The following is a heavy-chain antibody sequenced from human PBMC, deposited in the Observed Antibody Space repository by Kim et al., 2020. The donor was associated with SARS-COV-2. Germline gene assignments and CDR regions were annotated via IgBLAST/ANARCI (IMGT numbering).Heavy chain of an antibody. V-gene: IGHV4-4*02. Sequence: SETLSLTCAVSGGSISSSNWWSWVRQPPGKGLEWIGEIYHSGSTNYNPSLKSRVTISVDKSKNQFSLKLSSVTAADTAVYYCARDGSPLAAAGYDIWGQGTMVTVSS. CDR2: IYHSGST. D-gene: IGHD6-13*01. CDR3: ARDGSPLAAAGYDI. J-gene: IGHJ3*02. CDR1: GGSISSSNW.